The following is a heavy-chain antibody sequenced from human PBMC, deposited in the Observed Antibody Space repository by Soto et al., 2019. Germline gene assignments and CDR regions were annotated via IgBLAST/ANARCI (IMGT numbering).Heavy chain of an antibody. CDR1: GFTFSSYA. Sequence: PGGSLRLSCAASGFTFSSYAMSWVRQAPGKGLEWVSAISGSGGSTYYADSVKGRFTISRDNSKNTLYLQMNSLRAEDTAVYYCAKAPYSIGYYYGMDVWGQGTTVTVSS. V-gene: IGHV3-23*01. D-gene: IGHD4-4*01. J-gene: IGHJ6*02. CDR3: AKAPYSIGYYYGMDV. CDR2: ISGSGGST.